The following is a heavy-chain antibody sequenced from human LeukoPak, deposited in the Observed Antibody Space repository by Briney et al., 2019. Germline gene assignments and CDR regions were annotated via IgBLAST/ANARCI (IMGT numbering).Heavy chain of an antibody. D-gene: IGHD3-10*01. J-gene: IGHJ4*02. CDR3: ARGEPGGRDY. Sequence: SETLSLTCAVYGGSFSTYYWNWIRQPPGKGLEWIGEINHSGITNYNPSLKSRVIISVDTSKEQSSLRLASVTAADTAVYYCARGEPGGRDYWGQGTLVPVSS. V-gene: IGHV4-34*01. CDR2: INHSGIT. CDR1: GGSFSTYY.